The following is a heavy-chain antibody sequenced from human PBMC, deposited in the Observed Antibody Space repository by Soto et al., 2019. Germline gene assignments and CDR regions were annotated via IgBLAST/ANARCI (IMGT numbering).Heavy chain of an antibody. D-gene: IGHD3-22*01. Sequence: PGGSLRLSCAASGFTFSSYAMSWVRQAPGKGLEWVSVIYSGGSTYYADSVKGRFTISRDNSKNTLYLQMNSLRAEDTAVYYCARVYYYDSSGSVDAFDIWGQGTMVTVSS. CDR3: ARVYYYDSSGSVDAFDI. V-gene: IGHV3-53*01. CDR1: GFTFSSYA. CDR2: IYSGGST. J-gene: IGHJ3*02.